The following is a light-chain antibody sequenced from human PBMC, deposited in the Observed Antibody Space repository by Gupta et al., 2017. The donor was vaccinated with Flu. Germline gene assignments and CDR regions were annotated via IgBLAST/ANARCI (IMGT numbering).Light chain of an antibody. V-gene: IGKV1-33*01. J-gene: IGKJ5*01. CDR1: QDISDY. Sequence: DIEMTQSPSSLSASVGDRVTITCQASQDISDYLNWYQQKPGEAPKLLIYDASTLESGVPSRFSGSGSGTDFTFTISSLQPEDAATYYCQQYTNLPRTFGQGTRLEIK. CDR3: QQYTNLPRT. CDR2: DAS.